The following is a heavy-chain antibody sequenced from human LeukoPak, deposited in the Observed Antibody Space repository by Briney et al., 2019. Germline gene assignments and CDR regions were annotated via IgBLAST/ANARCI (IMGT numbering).Heavy chain of an antibody. CDR2: INPNSGGT. J-gene: IGHJ4*02. Sequence: GASVKVSCKASGYTFTGYYMHWVRQAPGQGLEWMGWINPNSGGTNYAQKFQGRVTMTRDKSISTAYMELSRLRSDDTAVYYCARVESGSYQTLFDYWGQGTLVTVSS. D-gene: IGHD1-26*01. V-gene: IGHV1-2*02. CDR3: ARVESGSYQTLFDY. CDR1: GYTFTGYY.